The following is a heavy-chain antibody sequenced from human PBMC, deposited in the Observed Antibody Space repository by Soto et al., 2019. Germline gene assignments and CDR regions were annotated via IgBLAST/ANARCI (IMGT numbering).Heavy chain of an antibody. CDR2: INHSGST. Sequence: SETLSLTCAVYGGSFSGYYWSWIRQPPGKWLEWIGEINHSGSTNYNPSLKSRVTISVDTSKNQFSLKLSPVTAADTAVYYCAREQLGYCTNGVCQTDYYYYYGMDVWGQGXTVTVYS. V-gene: IGHV4-34*01. CDR3: AREQLGYCTNGVCQTDYYYYYGMDV. J-gene: IGHJ6*02. D-gene: IGHD2-8*01. CDR1: GGSFSGYY.